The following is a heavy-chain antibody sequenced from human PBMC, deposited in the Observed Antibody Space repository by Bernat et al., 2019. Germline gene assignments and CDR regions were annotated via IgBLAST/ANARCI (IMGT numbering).Heavy chain of an antibody. CDR1: GFTFSSYG. CDR3: ARDPGPEVTNDAFDI. CDR2: IWYDGSNK. V-gene: IGHV3-33*01. Sequence: QVQLVESGGGVVQPGRSLRLSCAASGFTFSSYGMHWVRQAPGKGLEWVAVIWYDGSNKYYADSMKGRFTISRDNSKNTLYLQMNSLRAEDTAVYYCARDPGPEVTNDAFDIWGQGTMVTVSS. J-gene: IGHJ3*02. D-gene: IGHD2-21*02.